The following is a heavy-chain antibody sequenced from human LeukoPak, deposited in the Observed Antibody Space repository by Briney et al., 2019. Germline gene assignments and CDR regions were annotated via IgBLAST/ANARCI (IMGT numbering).Heavy chain of an antibody. Sequence: KPGGSLRLSCAASGFTFSSYSVNWVRQAPGKGLEWVSSISSSSSYIYYADSVKGRFTISRDNAKNSLYLQMNSLRAEDTAVYYCARGRYGGNSGSAFDIWGQGTMVTVSS. D-gene: IGHD4-23*01. J-gene: IGHJ3*02. CDR3: ARGRYGGNSGSAFDI. CDR2: ISSSSSYI. V-gene: IGHV3-21*01. CDR1: GFTFSSYS.